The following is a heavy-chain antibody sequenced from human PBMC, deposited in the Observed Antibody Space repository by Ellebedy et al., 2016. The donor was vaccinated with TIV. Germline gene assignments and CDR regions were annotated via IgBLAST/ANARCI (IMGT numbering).Heavy chain of an antibody. J-gene: IGHJ4*02. Sequence: PGGSLRLSCAASGFTFSSFDMHWVRQATGKGLEWVSAIGTAGATYYAGSVKGRFTISRENAKKSLYLQMNSLRAEDTAVYYCARATAGFDYWGQGTLVTVSS. CDR3: ARATAGFDY. V-gene: IGHV3-13*01. CDR1: GFTFSSFD. D-gene: IGHD1-1*01. CDR2: IGTAGAT.